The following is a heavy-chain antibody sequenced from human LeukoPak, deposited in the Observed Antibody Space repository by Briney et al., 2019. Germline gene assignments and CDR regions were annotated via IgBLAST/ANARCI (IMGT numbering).Heavy chain of an antibody. CDR1: GFTFSSYE. J-gene: IGHJ3*02. CDR3: ASSNGTGRDGYYDMFTHDAFDI. D-gene: IGHD3-22*01. V-gene: IGHV3-48*03. CDR2: ISSSGSTI. Sequence: PGGSLRLSCAASGFTFSSYEMNWVRQAPGKGLEWVSYISSSGSTIYYADSVKGRFTISRDNAKNSLYLQMNSLRAEDTAVCYCASSNGTGRDGYYDMFTHDAFDIWGQGTMVTVSS.